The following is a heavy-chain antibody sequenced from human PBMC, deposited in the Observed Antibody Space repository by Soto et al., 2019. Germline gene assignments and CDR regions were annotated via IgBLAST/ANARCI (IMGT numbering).Heavy chain of an antibody. CDR1: GFIFCSYA. CDR2: ISGSDGKT. Sequence: GGSLRLSCAACGFIFCSYALSWVRQAPGKGLEWVSTISGSDGKTFYADSVKGRFSISRDTSQSTLYLQMNGLRADDTAMYYCARWSYLDYWGQGTRVTVSS. D-gene: IGHD3-3*01. CDR3: ARWSYLDY. V-gene: IGHV3-23*01. J-gene: IGHJ4*02.